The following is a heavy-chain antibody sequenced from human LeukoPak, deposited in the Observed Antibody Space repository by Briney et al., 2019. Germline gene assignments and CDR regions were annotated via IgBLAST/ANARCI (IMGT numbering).Heavy chain of an antibody. Sequence: SETLSLTCTVSGASNNSYYWSWIRQPPGKGLEWIGYTHPSGNTNYSPSLKSRVTISMDTSTNQFSLRLSSVTAADTAVYYCARRATMLAGGYFDYWGQGALVSVSS. CDR2: THPSGNT. CDR1: GASNNSYY. J-gene: IGHJ4*02. V-gene: IGHV4-4*09. D-gene: IGHD5-12*01. CDR3: ARRATMLAGGYFDY.